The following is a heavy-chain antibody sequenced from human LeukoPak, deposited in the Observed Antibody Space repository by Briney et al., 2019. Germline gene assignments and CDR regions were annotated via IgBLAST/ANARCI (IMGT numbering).Heavy chain of an antibody. V-gene: IGHV3-11*04. CDR1: GFTFSDYY. D-gene: IGHD2-15*01. CDR2: ISSSGSTI. CDR3: VLMGYCSGGSCHLLDY. J-gene: IGHJ4*02. Sequence: GGSLRLSCAASGFTFSDYYMSWIRQAPGKGLEWVSYISSSGSTIYYADSVKGRFTISRDNAKNSLYLQMNSLRAEDTAVYYCVLMGYCSGGSCHLLDYWGQGTLVTVSS.